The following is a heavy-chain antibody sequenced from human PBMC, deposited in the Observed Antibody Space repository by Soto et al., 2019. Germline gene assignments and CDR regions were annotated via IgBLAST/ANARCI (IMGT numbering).Heavy chain of an antibody. Sequence: EVQLLESGGGLVQPGGSLRLSCAASGFTFSSYAMSWVRQAPGKGLEWVTAISGSGGSTYYADSVKGRFTISIDNPKKTLYLQMNSLRAEDTAVYYCAKGEAAPWFDPWGQGTLVTVSS. CDR1: GFTFSSYA. D-gene: IGHD1-26*01. J-gene: IGHJ5*02. CDR2: ISGSGGST. CDR3: AKGEAAPWFDP. V-gene: IGHV3-23*01.